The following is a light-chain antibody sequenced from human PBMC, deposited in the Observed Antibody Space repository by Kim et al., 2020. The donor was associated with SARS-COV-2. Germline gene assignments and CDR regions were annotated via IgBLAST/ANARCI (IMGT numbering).Light chain of an antibody. CDR1: QSVSSN. CDR3: QQYNHWPYT. V-gene: IGKV3-15*01. J-gene: IGKJ2*01. CDR2: RAS. Sequence: SVSPGEGATLSCRASQSVSSNLAWYQQKPGQAPRLLIYRASTRATGIPARFSGSGFGTEFTLTISGLQSEDFALYYCQQYNHWPYTFGQGTKLEI.